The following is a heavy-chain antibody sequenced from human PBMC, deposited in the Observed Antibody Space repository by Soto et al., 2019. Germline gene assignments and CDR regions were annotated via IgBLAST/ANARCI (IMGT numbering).Heavy chain of an antibody. D-gene: IGHD6-13*01. CDR1: GYTFTSYA. V-gene: IGHV1-3*01. CDR2: INAGNGNT. CDR3: ASLLTQQQSFDY. Sequence: QVQLVQSGAEVKKPGASVKVSCKASGYTFTSYAMHWVRQAPGQRLEWMGWINAGNGNTKYSQKSQGRVTITRDTSASTAYMELSSLRSEDTAVYYCASLLTQQQSFDYWGQGTLVTVSS. J-gene: IGHJ4*02.